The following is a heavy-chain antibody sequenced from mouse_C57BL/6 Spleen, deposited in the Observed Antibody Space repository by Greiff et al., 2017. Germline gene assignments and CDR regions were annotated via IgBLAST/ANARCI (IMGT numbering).Heavy chain of an antibody. CDR2: ILPGSGST. D-gene: IGHD1-1*01. CDR1: GYTFTGYW. Sequence: VQLQQSGAELMKPGASVKLSCKATGYTFTGYWIEWVKQRPGHGLEWIGEILPGSGSTNYNEKFKGKATFTADKSSNTAYMQLSSLTTEDSAIYYCASPYGSSAYAMDYWGKGTSGTVSS. J-gene: IGHJ4*01. CDR3: ASPYGSSAYAMDY. V-gene: IGHV1-9*01.